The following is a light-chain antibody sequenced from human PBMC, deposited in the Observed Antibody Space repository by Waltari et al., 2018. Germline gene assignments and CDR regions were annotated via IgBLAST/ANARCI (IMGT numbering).Light chain of an antibody. CDR1: QSVTRY. CDR3: QHYNAYRT. V-gene: IGKV1-5*01. CDR2: DVS. J-gene: IGKJ1*01. Sequence: DIQMTQSPSTLSASVGDRVTITCRASQSVTRYLAWYQQKPGKAPKVLIWDVSSLERGVPSRFSGSGSGTEFTLTISSLQPDDFATYYCQHYNAYRTFGQGTKVEIK.